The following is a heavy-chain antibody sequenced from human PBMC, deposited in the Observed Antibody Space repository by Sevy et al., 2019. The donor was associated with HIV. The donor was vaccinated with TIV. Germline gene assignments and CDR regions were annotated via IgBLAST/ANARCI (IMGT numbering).Heavy chain of an antibody. Sequence: SETLSLTCIVSGDSISTYFWSWIRQTPGKRLEWIGYVSYTGTTNYNPSHRSRVTISVDTSKNQFSLKLNSVTAADTAVYYCARDYYDNRPRGFDPWGQGILVTVSS. CDR2: VSYTGTT. CDR3: ARDYYDNRPRGFDP. J-gene: IGHJ5*02. D-gene: IGHD3-22*01. V-gene: IGHV4-59*01. CDR1: GDSISTYF.